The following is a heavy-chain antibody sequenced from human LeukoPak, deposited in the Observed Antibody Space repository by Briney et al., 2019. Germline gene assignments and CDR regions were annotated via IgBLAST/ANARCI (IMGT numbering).Heavy chain of an antibody. J-gene: IGHJ4*02. CDR2: ISAYNGNT. V-gene: IGHV1-18*04. CDR3: AREHIFERSRVDY. CDR1: GYTFTNYV. Sequence: ASVKVSCKASGYTFTNYVINWVGQAPGQGLEWVGWISAYNGNTNYTQKFQGGLTITMDTSTSTAYMELRSLRSDDTAVYFCAREHIFERSRVDYWGQGTLVTVSS. D-gene: IGHD2-21*01.